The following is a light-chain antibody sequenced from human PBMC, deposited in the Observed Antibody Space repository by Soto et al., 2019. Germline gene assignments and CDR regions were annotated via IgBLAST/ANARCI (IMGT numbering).Light chain of an antibody. J-gene: IGKJ2*01. Sequence: EIVLTQSPATLSLSPGDRATLSCRASQSVSSYLAWYQQKPGQAPRLLIYDASNRATGIQARFSGSGSGTDFTLTISSLEPEDFAVYYCQPRSNWPPFGQWNKLEIK. CDR3: QPRSNWPP. V-gene: IGKV3-11*01. CDR1: QSVSSY. CDR2: DAS.